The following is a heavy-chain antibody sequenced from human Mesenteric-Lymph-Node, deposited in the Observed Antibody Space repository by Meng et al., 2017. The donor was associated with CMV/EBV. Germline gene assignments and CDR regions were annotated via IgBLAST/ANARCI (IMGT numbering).Heavy chain of an antibody. J-gene: IGHJ6*02. CDR1: GLTFSRYA. D-gene: IGHD3-16*01. CDR2: ISYDGSNK. V-gene: IGHV3-30-3*01. Sequence: GGSLRLSCAASGLTFSRYAMHWVRQAPGKGLEWVAVISYDGSNKYYADSVKGRFTISRDNSKNTLYLQMNSLRAEDTAVYYCAKDPFKRASGGYYGMDVWGQGTTVTSP. CDR3: AKDPFKRASGGYYGMDV.